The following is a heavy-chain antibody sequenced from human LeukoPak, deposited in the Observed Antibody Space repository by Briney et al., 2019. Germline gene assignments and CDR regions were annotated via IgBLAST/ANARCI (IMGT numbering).Heavy chain of an antibody. J-gene: IGHJ6*02. D-gene: IGHD3-9*01. CDR2: IYYSGST. CDR1: GGSISSYY. V-gene: IGHV4-59*01. Sequence: SETLSLTCTVSGGSISSYYWSWIRQPPGKGLEWIGYIYYSGSTNYNPSLKSRVTISVDTSKNQFSLKLSSVTAADTAVYYCARLPIDILTGYYNNRSYYYYGMDVWGQGTTVTVSS. CDR3: ARLPIDILTGYYNNRSYYYYGMDV.